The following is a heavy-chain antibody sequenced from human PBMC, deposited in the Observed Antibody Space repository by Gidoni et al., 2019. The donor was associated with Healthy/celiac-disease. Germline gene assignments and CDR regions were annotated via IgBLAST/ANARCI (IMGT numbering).Heavy chain of an antibody. D-gene: IGHD4-4*01. CDR2: IYYSGST. CDR3: ARWISTTVTTHFDY. CDR1: GGSISRSSYY. Sequence: LQLQESVPGLVKPSETLSLPCTVSGGSISRSSYYWGWIRQPPGKGLEWIGSIYYSGSTYYNPSLKSRVTISVDTSKNQFSLKLSSVTDAETAVYYCARWISTTVTTHFDYWGQGTLVTVSS. J-gene: IGHJ4*02. V-gene: IGHV4-39*01.